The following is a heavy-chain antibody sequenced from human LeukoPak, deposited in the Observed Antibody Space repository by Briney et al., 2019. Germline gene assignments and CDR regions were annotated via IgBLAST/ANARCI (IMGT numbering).Heavy chain of an antibody. D-gene: IGHD6-13*01. CDR1: GYTFTGYY. CDR3: AREGAIAAVFDY. CDR2: MNLNSGNT. V-gene: IGHV1-8*02. Sequence: ASVKVSCKASGYTFTGYYMHWVRQAPGQGLEWMGWMNLNSGNTGYAQKFQGRVTMTRNTSISTAYMELSSLRSEDTAVYYCAREGAIAAVFDYWGQGTLVTVSS. J-gene: IGHJ4*02.